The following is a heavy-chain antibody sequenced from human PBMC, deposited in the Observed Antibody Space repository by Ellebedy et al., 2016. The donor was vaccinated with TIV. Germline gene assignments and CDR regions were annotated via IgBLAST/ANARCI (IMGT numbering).Heavy chain of an antibody. V-gene: IGHV4-59*01. CDR1: GGSISGSF. D-gene: IGHD3-10*01. Sequence: MPSKTLSLTCSVSGGSISGSFWSWIRQPPGKGLEWIGYIYYSGSTNYNPSLKSRVTLSVDTSRNQFSLNLRSVTAADTAVYYCAKASGRPENYNWFDPWGQGTLVTVSS. CDR2: IYYSGST. CDR3: AKASGRPENYNWFDP. J-gene: IGHJ5*02.